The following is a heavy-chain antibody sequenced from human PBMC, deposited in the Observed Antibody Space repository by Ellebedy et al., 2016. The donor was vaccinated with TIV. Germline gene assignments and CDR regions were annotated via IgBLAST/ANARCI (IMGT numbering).Heavy chain of an antibody. J-gene: IGHJ6*02. Sequence: GESLKISCAASGVIIGGYGMHWVRQAPGKGLEWVADILYDGSNKFYADSVKGRFTISRDRSKNTVYLQMNSLRVEDTAVYYTTVWVGGMDVWGQGTTVTVSS. CDR2: ILYDGSNK. CDR3: TVWVGGMDV. CDR1: GVIIGGYG. D-gene: IGHD4-17*01. V-gene: IGHV3-33*01.